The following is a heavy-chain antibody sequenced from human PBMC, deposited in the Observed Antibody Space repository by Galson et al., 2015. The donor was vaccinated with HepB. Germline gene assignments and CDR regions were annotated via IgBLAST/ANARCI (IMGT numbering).Heavy chain of an antibody. CDR1: GGTLSSYA. CDR3: ARGGFGNGMDV. D-gene: IGHD3-10*01. J-gene: IGHJ6*02. Sequence: SVKVSCKASGGTLSSYAISWVRQAPGQGLEWMGRIIPILGIANYAQRFQGRVTITADKSTSTAYMELSSLRSEDTAVYYCARGGFGNGMDVWGQGTTVTVSS. V-gene: IGHV1-69*04. CDR2: IIPILGIA.